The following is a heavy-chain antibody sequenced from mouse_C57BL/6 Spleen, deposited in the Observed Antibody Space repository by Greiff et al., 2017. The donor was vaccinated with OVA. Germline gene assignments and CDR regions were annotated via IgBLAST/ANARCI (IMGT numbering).Heavy chain of an antibody. D-gene: IGHD1-1*01. CDR3: AIITTVVGAMDY. CDR2: IWSGGST. CDR1: GFSLTSYG. V-gene: IGHV2-2*01. Sequence: VKLVESGPGLVQPSQSLSITCTVSGFSLTSYGVHWVRQSPGKGLEWLGVIWSGGSTDYNAAFISRLSISKDNSKSQVFFKMNSLQADDTAIYYCAIITTVVGAMDYWGQGTSVTVSS. J-gene: IGHJ4*01.